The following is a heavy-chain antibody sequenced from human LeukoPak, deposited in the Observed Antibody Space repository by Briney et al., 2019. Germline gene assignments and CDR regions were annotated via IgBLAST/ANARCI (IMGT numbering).Heavy chain of an antibody. Sequence: PGGALRASFAASGFTLSSYWVGWVRQVPGKGLEWVANIKEAGSEKYYLDSVKRRFTISRDNAKNSLYLQMNSLRAEDTALYYCASFGYWGQGTLVTVSS. D-gene: IGHD2-2*03. J-gene: IGHJ4*02. CDR3: ASFGY. CDR2: IKEAGSEK. V-gene: IGHV3-7*01. CDR1: GFTLSSYW.